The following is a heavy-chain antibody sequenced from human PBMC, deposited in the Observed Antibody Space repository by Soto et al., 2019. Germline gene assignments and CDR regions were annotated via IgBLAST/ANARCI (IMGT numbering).Heavy chain of an antibody. J-gene: IGHJ4*01. V-gene: IGHV3-48*03. CDR3: TRDERRDFGAVIITEY. D-gene: IGHD3-3*01. Sequence: EVQLVESGGGLVQPGGSLRLSCAASGFAFSDYEMNWVRQAPGKGLEWISYISRTGNAIYYAASVKGRFTISRDNAENSLYLQMSSLRVEDTAVYYCTRDERRDFGAVIITEYWGHGTRVTVSS. CDR2: ISRTGNAI. CDR1: GFAFSDYE.